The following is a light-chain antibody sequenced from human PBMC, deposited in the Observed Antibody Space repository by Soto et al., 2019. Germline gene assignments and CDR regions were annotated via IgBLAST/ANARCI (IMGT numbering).Light chain of an antibody. J-gene: IGKJ4*01. CDR3: QQRSNWLA. V-gene: IGKV3-11*01. CDR1: QSISSY. CDR2: DAS. Sequence: DIVLTQSPATLSLSPGERATLSCRASQSISSYFAWYQQKPGQAPRLLINDASKRATGIPARFSGSGSGTDFTLIISSLEPEDFAVYYCQQRSNWLAFGGGTKVEIK.